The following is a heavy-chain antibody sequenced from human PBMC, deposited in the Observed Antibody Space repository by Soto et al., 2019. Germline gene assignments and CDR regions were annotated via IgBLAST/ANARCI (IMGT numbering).Heavy chain of an antibody. J-gene: IGHJ5*02. V-gene: IGHV4-31*02. Sequence: SETLSLTCSFSGCSLPRGGFYWSWIRQHPGKGLEWIGYIYNSGTTYYNPSLKSRVTISVDTSKNQFSLKLTSVTAADTAVYYCARDPAPWGQGTLVTVSS. CDR1: GCSLPRGGFY. CDR3: ARDPAP. CDR2: IYNSGTT.